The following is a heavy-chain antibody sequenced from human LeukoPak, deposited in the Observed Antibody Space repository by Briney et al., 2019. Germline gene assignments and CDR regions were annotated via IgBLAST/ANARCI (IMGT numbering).Heavy chain of an antibody. J-gene: IGHJ4*02. Sequence: GGSLRLSCAASGFTFSSYWMSWVRQAPGKGLEWVANIKQDGSEKYYVDSVKGRFTISRGNAKNSLYLQMNSLRAEDTAVYYCARRVGKWLRFNYFDYWGQGTLVTVSS. CDR2: IKQDGSEK. CDR1: GFTFSSYW. D-gene: IGHD5-12*01. V-gene: IGHV3-7*01. CDR3: ARRVGKWLRFNYFDY.